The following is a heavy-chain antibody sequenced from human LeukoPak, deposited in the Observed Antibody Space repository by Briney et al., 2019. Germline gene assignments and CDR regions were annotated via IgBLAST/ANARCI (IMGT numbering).Heavy chain of an antibody. CDR2: IYTSGST. Sequence: SETLSLTCAVYGGSFSGYYWSWIRQPAGKGLEWIGRIYTSGSTNYNPSLKSRVTMSVDTSKNQFSLKLSSVTAADTAVYYCARDPYDFWSGHHYMDVWGKGTTVTVSS. V-gene: IGHV4-4*07. J-gene: IGHJ6*03. D-gene: IGHD3-3*01. CDR1: GGSFSGYY. CDR3: ARDPYDFWSGHHYMDV.